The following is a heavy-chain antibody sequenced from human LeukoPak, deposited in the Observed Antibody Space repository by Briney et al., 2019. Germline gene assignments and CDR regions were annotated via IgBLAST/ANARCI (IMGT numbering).Heavy chain of an antibody. J-gene: IGHJ4*02. Sequence: PGGSLRLSCAASGFTFSSYAMSWVRQAPGEGLEWVPAISGSGGSTYYADSVKGRFTISRDNSKDTLYLQMNGLRAEDTAVYYCAKDPGYSSSWSKVWGQGTLVTVS. CDR1: GFTFSSYA. V-gene: IGHV3-23*01. CDR3: AKDPGYSSSWSKV. D-gene: IGHD6-13*01. CDR2: ISGSGGST.